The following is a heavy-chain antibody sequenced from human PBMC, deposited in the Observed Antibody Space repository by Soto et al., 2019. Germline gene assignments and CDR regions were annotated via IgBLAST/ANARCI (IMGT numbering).Heavy chain of an antibody. Sequence: QVQLVQSGAEVKKPGSSVKVSCKASGGTFSSYTISWARQAPGQGLEWMGRIIPILGIANYAQKFQGRVTITADKSTSTAYMELSSLRSEDTAVYYCAGDGGIVVVPAAMGYYYYYMDVWGKGTTVTVSS. D-gene: IGHD2-2*01. J-gene: IGHJ6*03. V-gene: IGHV1-69*02. CDR2: IIPILGIA. CDR3: AGDGGIVVVPAAMGYYYYYMDV. CDR1: GGTFSSYT.